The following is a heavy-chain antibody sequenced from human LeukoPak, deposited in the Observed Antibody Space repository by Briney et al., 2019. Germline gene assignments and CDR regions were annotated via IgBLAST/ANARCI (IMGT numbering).Heavy chain of an antibody. V-gene: IGHV3-30*04. CDR3: ARAIVATITYYYYYMDV. J-gene: IGHJ6*03. CDR2: ISYDGSNK. CDR1: GFTFSSYA. D-gene: IGHD5-12*01. Sequence: GGSLRLSCAASGFTFSSYAMHWVRQAPGKGLEWVAVISYDGSNKYYADSVKGRFTISRDNSKNTLYLQMNSLRAEDTAVYYCARAIVATITYYYYYMDVWGKGTTVTVSS.